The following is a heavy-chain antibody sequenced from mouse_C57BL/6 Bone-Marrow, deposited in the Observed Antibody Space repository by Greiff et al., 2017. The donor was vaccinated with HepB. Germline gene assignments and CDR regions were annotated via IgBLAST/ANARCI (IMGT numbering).Heavy chain of an antibody. V-gene: IGHV5-9-1*02. CDR3: TRYGFDY. Sequence: EVQRVESGAGLVKPGGSLKLSCAASGFTFSSYAMSWVRQTPEKRLEWVAYISSGGDYIYYADTVKGRFTISRDNARNTRYLQMSSLKSEDTAMYYCTRYGFDYWGQGTTLTVSS. J-gene: IGHJ2*01. D-gene: IGHD2-10*02. CDR2: ISSGGDYI. CDR1: GFTFSSYA.